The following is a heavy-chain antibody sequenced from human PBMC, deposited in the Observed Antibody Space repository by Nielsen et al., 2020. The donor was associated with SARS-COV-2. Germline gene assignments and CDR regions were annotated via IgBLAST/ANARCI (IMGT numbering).Heavy chain of an antibody. CDR2: ISGSGGNT. D-gene: IGHD5-18*01. J-gene: IGHJ3*02. CDR1: GFTFSTYA. CDR3: AKRVDTSMVIGPFDI. Sequence: LSLTCAASGFTFSTYAMSWVRQTPGKGLEWVSAISGSGGNTYYADSVKGRFTISRDNSKNTVYLQMNSLRAEDTAVYYCAKRVDTSMVIGPFDIWGQGTMVTVSS. V-gene: IGHV3-23*01.